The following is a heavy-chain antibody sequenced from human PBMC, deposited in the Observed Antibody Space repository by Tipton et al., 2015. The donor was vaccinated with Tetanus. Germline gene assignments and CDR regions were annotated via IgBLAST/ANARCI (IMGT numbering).Heavy chain of an antibody. CDR3: AIDARGFSYESRFDP. CDR2: IHYSGNT. Sequence: TLSLTCNVSGLTVSSGNYYWTWIRQPPGKGLEWIGYIHYSGNTNYNPSLKSRVSMSLDTSRNQFSLNLISVSAADTAVYYCAIDARGFSYESRFDPWGPGTLVTVSS. D-gene: IGHD5-18*01. V-gene: IGHV4-61*01. CDR1: GLTVSSGNYY. J-gene: IGHJ5*02.